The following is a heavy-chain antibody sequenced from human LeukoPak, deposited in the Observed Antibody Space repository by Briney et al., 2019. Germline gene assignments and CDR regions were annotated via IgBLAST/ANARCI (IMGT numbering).Heavy chain of an antibody. D-gene: IGHD5-18*01. J-gene: IGHJ4*02. Sequence: PGGSLRLSCAASGFSFSDYYMTWIRQAPGKGLEWVSYISGSGTTIFYSDSVKGRFTISRDSAKNSLYLQMNSLRADDTAVYYCARLYSRVGPFDYWGQGTLVAVSS. CDR2: ISGSGTTI. CDR3: ARLYSRVGPFDY. V-gene: IGHV3-11*01. CDR1: GFSFSDYY.